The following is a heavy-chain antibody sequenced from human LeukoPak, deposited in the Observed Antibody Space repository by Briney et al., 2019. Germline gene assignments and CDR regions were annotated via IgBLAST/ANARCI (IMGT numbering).Heavy chain of an antibody. V-gene: IGHV4-59*01. D-gene: IGHD3-3*01. J-gene: IGHJ3*02. CDR3: ARGWYYDFWSGYYWYDI. CDR2: IYYSGST. Sequence: PSETLSLTCTVSGGSISSYYWSWIRQPPGKGLEWIGYIYYSGSTNYNPSLKSRVTISVDTSKNQFSLKLGSVTAADTAVYYCARGWYYDFWSGYYWYDIWGQGTMVTVSS. CDR1: GGSISSYY.